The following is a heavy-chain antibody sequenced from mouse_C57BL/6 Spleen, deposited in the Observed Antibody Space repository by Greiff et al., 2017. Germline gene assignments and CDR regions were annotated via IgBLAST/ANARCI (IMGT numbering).Heavy chain of an antibody. CDR1: GYSITSGYY. CDR2: ISYDGSN. J-gene: IGHJ1*03. CDR3: ARPLNWYFDV. V-gene: IGHV3-6*01. Sequence: VQLKQSGPGLVKPSQSLSLSCSVTGYSITSGYYWNWIRQFPGNKLEWMGYISYDGSNNYNPSLKNRISITRDTSKNQFFLKLNSVTTEYTATYYCARPLNWYFDVWGTGTTGTVSS.